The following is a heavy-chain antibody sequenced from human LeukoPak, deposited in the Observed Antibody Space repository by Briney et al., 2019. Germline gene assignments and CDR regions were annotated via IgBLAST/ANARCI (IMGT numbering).Heavy chain of an antibody. CDR2: IYSGGST. Sequence: GGSLRLSCAASGFTVSSNYMSWVRQAPGKGLEWASVIYSGGSTYYADSVKGRFTISRDNSKNTLYLQMNSLRAEDTAVYYCARSGRGLPIDYWGQGTLVTVSS. CDR1: GFTVSSNY. V-gene: IGHV3-53*01. CDR3: ARSGRGLPIDY. J-gene: IGHJ4*02. D-gene: IGHD5-18*01.